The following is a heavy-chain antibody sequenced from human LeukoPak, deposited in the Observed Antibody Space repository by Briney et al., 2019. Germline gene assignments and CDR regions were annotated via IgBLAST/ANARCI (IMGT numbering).Heavy chain of an antibody. Sequence: PGGSLRLSCAASGFTFSRYEMNWVRQAPGKGLEWVSYISRSGDTIYFADSVKGRFTISRDNAKNSLYLQMSSLRAEDTAVYYCARALYYDILTGYQTHTYYFDYWGQGTLVTVSS. D-gene: IGHD3-9*01. J-gene: IGHJ4*02. CDR2: ISRSGDTI. CDR1: GFTFSRYE. V-gene: IGHV3-48*03. CDR3: ARALYYDILTGYQTHTYYFDY.